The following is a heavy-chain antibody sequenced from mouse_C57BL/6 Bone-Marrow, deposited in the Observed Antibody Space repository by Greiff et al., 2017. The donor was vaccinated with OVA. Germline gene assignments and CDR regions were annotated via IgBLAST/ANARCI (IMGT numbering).Heavy chain of an antibody. J-gene: IGHJ1*03. D-gene: IGHD1-1*01. CDR2: IDPSDSYT. CDR3: ARDSPYYYGSSGWYFDV. CDR1: GYTFTSYW. Sequence: QVQLQQSGAELVKPGASVKLSCKASGYTFTSYWMQWVKQRPGQGLEWIGEIDPSDSYTNYNQKFKGKATLTVDTSSSTAYMQLSSLTSEDSAVYYWARDSPYYYGSSGWYFDVWGTGTTVTVSS. V-gene: IGHV1-50*01.